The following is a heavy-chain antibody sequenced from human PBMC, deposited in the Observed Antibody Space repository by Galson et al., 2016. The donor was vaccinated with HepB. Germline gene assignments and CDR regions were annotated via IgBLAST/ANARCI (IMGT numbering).Heavy chain of an antibody. CDR3: ARGDSSGWSWYFDL. Sequence: ETLSLTCNVSGGSINSYYWSWIRQPPGKGLEWIGYIYHSGHTDFSPSLKSRATMSIDTSQNQFSLKATSVTTADTAVYYCARGDSSGWSWYFDLWDRGTLVTVSS. CDR1: GGSINSYY. CDR2: IYHSGHT. D-gene: IGHD6-19*01. J-gene: IGHJ2*01. V-gene: IGHV4-59*01.